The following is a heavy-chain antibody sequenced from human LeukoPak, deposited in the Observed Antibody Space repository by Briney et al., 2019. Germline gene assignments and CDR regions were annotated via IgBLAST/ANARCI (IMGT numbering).Heavy chain of an antibody. D-gene: IGHD6-6*01. CDR2: IIPIFGTA. CDR3: ASRWTRTEYSSSPYYFDY. Sequence: ASVKVSCKASGYTFTSYGISWVRQAPGQGLGWMGGIIPIFGTANYAQKFQGRVTITTDESTSTAYMELSSLRSEDTAVYYCASRWTRTEYSSSPYYFDYWGQGTLVTVSS. V-gene: IGHV1-69*05. CDR1: GYTFTSYG. J-gene: IGHJ4*02.